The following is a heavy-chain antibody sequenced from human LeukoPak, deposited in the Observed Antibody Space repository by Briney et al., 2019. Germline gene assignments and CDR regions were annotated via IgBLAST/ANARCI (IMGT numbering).Heavy chain of an antibody. V-gene: IGHV3-23*01. Sequence: QTGGSLRLSCAASGFTFGSYAMSWVRQAPGKGLEWVSAISGGGGSTYYADSVKGRFTISRDNSKNTLYLQMNSLRAEDTAVYYCAKNVDTSMVHDAFDIWGQGTMVTVSS. J-gene: IGHJ3*02. CDR2: ISGGGGST. CDR1: GFTFGSYA. D-gene: IGHD5-18*01. CDR3: AKNVDTSMVHDAFDI.